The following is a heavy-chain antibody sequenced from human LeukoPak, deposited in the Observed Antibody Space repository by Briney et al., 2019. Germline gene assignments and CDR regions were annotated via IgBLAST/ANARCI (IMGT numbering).Heavy chain of an antibody. CDR2: ISTHDVNT. CDR1: GYTFTSSG. V-gene: IGHV1-18*01. D-gene: IGHD2-2*01. J-gene: IGHJ4*02. CDR3: ATDLGYCSSTTCDTFDY. Sequence: ASVKVSCKASGYTFTSSGISWVRQAPGQRLEWMGWISTHDVNTKYAQKLQGRVTLTTDTSTSTAYMELRSLRSDDTAVYYCATDLGYCSSTTCDTFDYWGQGTLVTVSS.